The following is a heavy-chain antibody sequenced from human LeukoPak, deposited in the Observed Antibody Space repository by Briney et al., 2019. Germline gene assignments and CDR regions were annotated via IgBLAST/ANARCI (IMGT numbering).Heavy chain of an antibody. D-gene: IGHD3-10*01. V-gene: IGHV4-4*07. CDR1: GGSISRYY. J-gene: IGHJ6*02. CDR3: ARDGIQESYYCGFDA. CDR2: IYSSGGS. Sequence: PSETLSLTCTVSGGSISRYYWSWIRHPAGKGLESIGRIYSSGGSNYNPSLKSRVTMSVDTSKNHFSLKLSSVTAADTAVYYCARDGIQESYYCGFDAWGQGTTVTVSS.